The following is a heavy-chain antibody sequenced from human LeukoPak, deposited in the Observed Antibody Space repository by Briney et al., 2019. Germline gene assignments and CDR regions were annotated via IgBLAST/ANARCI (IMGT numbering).Heavy chain of an antibody. V-gene: IGHV3-33*06. CDR1: GFTFSSYG. CDR3: AKDVHYYDSSGSSTFDY. Sequence: GGSLRLSXAAPGFTFSSYGMHWVCQAPGKGLEWVAVIWYDGSNKYYADSVKGRFTISRDNSKKTLYLQMNSLRAEDTAVYYCAKDVHYYDSSGSSTFDYWGQGTLVTASS. J-gene: IGHJ4*02. D-gene: IGHD3-22*01. CDR2: IWYDGSNK.